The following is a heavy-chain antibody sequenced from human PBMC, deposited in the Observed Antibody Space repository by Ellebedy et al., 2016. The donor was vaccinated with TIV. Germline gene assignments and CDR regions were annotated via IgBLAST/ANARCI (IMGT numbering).Heavy chain of an antibody. V-gene: IGHV1-69*13. CDR2: IIPIFGTA. CDR1: GGTFSSYA. D-gene: IGHD3-10*01. CDR3: ARDQFEEATLENWFDP. J-gene: IGHJ5*02. Sequence: AASVKVSCKASGGTFSSYAISWVRQAPGQGLEWMGGIIPIFGTANYAQKFQGRVTITADESTSTAYMELSSLRSEDTAVYYCARDQFEEATLENWFDPWGQGTLVTVSS.